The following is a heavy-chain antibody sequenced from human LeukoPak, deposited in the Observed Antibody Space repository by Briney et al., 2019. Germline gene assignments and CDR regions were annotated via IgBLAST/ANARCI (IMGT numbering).Heavy chain of an antibody. CDR3: ARVEPAIVVVPAAIDY. Sequence: SETLSLTCTVSGYSISSGYYWGWIRQPPGKGLEWIGSIYHSGSTYYNPSLKSRVTISVDTSKNQFSLKLSSVTAADTAVYYCARVEPAIVVVPAAIDYWGLGTLVTVSS. D-gene: IGHD2-2*01. V-gene: IGHV4-38-2*02. CDR1: GYSISSGYY. J-gene: IGHJ4*02. CDR2: IYHSGST.